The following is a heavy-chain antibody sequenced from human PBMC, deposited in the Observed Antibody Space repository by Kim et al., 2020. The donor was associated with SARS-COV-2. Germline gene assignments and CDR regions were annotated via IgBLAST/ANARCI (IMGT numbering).Heavy chain of an antibody. CDR3: ARWDYYDSSGIDY. CDR2: INHSGST. V-gene: IGHV4-34*01. J-gene: IGHJ4*02. CDR1: GGSFSGYY. Sequence: SETLSLTCAVYGGSFSGYYWSWIRQLPGKGLEWIGEINHSGSTNYNPSLKSRVTISVDTSKNQFSLKLSSVTAADTAVYYCARWDYYDSSGIDYWGQGTLVTVSS. D-gene: IGHD3-22*01.